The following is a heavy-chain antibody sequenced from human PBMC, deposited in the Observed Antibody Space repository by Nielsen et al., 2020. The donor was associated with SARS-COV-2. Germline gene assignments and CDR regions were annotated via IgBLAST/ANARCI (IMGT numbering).Heavy chain of an antibody. CDR3: ARDGRYYGSGSYNFRDYYYYYGMDV. CDR2: ISSSSSYI. D-gene: IGHD3-10*01. CDR1: GFTFSSYG. V-gene: IGHV3-21*01. Sequence: GGSLRLSCAASGFTFSSYGMNWVRQAPGKGLEWVSSISSSSSYIYYADSVKGRFTISRDNAKNSLYLQMNSLRAEDTAVYYCARDGRYYGSGSYNFRDYYYYYGMDVWGQGTTVTVSS. J-gene: IGHJ6*02.